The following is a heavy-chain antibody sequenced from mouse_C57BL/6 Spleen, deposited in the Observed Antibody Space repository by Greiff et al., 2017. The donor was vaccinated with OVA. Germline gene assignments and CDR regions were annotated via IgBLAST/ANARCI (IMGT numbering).Heavy chain of an antibody. CDR2: IYPSDSEN. V-gene: IGHV1-61*01. J-gene: IGHJ3*01. D-gene: IGHD3-2*02. CDR1: GYTFTSYW. CDR3: ARKRAAQAACVAY. Sequence: QVQLQQPGAELVRPGSSVKLSCKASGYTFTSYWMDWVKQRPGQGLEWIGNIYPSDSENHYNQKFKDKATLTVDKSSSTDYMQLSSLPSEDSAVYYCARKRAAQAACVAYWGQGALVTVSA.